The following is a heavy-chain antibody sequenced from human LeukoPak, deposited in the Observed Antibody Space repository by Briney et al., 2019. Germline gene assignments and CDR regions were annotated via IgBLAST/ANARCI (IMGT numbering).Heavy chain of an antibody. V-gene: IGHV4-38-2*02. Sequence: PSETLSLTCTVSGYSISSGYYWGWIRPPPGKGLEWIGSIYHSGSTYYNPSLKSRVTISVDTSKNQFSLKLSSVTAADTAVYYCARVELGIDNWFDPWGQGTLVTVSS. J-gene: IGHJ5*02. CDR1: GYSISSGYY. CDR3: ARVELGIDNWFDP. CDR2: IYHSGST. D-gene: IGHD7-27*01.